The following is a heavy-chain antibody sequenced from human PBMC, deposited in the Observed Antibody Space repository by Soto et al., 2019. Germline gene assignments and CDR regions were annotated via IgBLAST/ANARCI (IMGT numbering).Heavy chain of an antibody. J-gene: IGHJ6*02. V-gene: IGHV3-33*01. CDR2: IWYDGSNK. CDR3: ARESEFPGYYYGMDV. D-gene: IGHD3-10*01. Sequence: QVQLVESGGGVVQPGRSLRLSCAASGFTFSSYGMHWVRQAPGKGLEWVAVIWYDGSNKYYADSVKGRFTISRDNSKNTLYLQMNSLRAEDTAVYYCARESEFPGYYYGMDVWGQGTTVTVSS. CDR1: GFTFSSYG.